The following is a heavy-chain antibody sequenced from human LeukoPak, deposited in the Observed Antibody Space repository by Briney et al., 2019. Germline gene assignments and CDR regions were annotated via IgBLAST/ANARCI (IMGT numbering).Heavy chain of an antibody. V-gene: IGHV3-7*03. Sequence: GGSLRLSCTASGFTFSSYWMSWVRQAPGKGLEWVANIKQDGSEKYYVDSVKGRFTISRDNAKNSLYLQMNSLRAEDTAVYYCARDLHPRLAGFFDYWGQGTLVTVSS. CDR1: GFTFSSYW. CDR2: IKQDGSEK. J-gene: IGHJ4*02. D-gene: IGHD3-3*02. CDR3: ARDLHPRLAGFFDY.